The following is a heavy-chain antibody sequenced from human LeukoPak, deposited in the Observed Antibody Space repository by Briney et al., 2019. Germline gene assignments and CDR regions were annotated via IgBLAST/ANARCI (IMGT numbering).Heavy chain of an antibody. Sequence: SQTLSLTCAVSGGSISSGGYSWSWIRQPPGKGLEWIGYIYHSGSTYYNPSLKSRVTISVDRSENQFSLKLSSVTAADTAVYYCASLRYYYDSSGYYYDSRSIVFDYWGQGTLVTVSS. J-gene: IGHJ4*02. V-gene: IGHV4-30-2*01. CDR1: GGSISSGGYS. D-gene: IGHD3-22*01. CDR3: ASLRYYYDSSGYYYDSRSIVFDY. CDR2: IYHSGST.